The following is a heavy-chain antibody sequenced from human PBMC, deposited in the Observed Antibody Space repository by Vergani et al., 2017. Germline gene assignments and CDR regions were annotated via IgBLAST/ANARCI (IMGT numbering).Heavy chain of an antibody. D-gene: IGHD6-19*01. CDR3: ARGLNLAVAKKTAEYFQH. CDR2: INPNSGGT. J-gene: IGHJ1*01. CDR1: GFTFTGYY. V-gene: IGHV1-2*04. Sequence: QVQLVESGGGVVQPGRSLRLSCAASGFTFTGYYMHWVRQAPGQGREWMGWINPNSGGTNYAQKFQGWVTMTRDTSISTAYMELSRLRSDDTAVYYCARGLNLAVAKKTAEYFQHWGQGTLVTVSS.